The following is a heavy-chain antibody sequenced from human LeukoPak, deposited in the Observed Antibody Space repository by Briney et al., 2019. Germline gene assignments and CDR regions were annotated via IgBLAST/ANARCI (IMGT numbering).Heavy chain of an antibody. CDR1: GGSISSYY. Sequence: PSETLSLTCTVSGGSISSYYWSWIRQPPGKGLEWMGYIYHSGSTNYNPSLKSRVTISGDTSKNQFSLKLSSVTAADTAVYYCARLGYYDNSGTFDYWGQGTLVTVSS. V-gene: IGHV4-59*08. CDR2: IYHSGST. CDR3: ARLGYYDNSGTFDY. J-gene: IGHJ4*02. D-gene: IGHD3-22*01.